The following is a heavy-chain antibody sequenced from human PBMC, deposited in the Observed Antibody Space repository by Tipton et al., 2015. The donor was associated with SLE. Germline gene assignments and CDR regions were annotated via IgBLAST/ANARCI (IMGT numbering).Heavy chain of an antibody. CDR2: IYHSGST. V-gene: IGHV4-38-2*02. CDR1: GYSISSGYY. Sequence: TLSLTCTVSGYSISSGYYWGWIRQPPGKGLEWIGSIYHSGSTYYNPSLKSRVTISVDTSKNQFSLKLSSVTAADTAVYYCARDYSPEAYFDYWGQGTVVTVSS. J-gene: IGHJ4*02. CDR3: ARDYSPEAYFDY. D-gene: IGHD6-13*01.